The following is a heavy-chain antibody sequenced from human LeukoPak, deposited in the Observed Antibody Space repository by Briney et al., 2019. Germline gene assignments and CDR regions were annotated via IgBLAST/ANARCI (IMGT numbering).Heavy chain of an antibody. CDR2: IDPSDSYT. J-gene: IGHJ4*02. CDR3: ARPLTGGYTPLDY. D-gene: IGHD3-22*01. Sequence: GESLKISCKGSGNSFTNHWISWVRQKPGKGLEWMGRIDPSDSYTDYSPSFQGHVTISADKSVYTAYLQWSSLKASDTAMYYCARPLTGGYTPLDYWGQGTLVTVSS. CDR1: GNSFTNHW. V-gene: IGHV5-10-1*01.